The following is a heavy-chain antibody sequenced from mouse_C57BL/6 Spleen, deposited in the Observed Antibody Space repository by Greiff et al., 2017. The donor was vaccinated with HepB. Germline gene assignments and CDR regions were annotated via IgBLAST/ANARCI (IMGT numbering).Heavy chain of an antibody. CDR3: ARSPYYDYDVEFAY. CDR1: GFSLTSYG. Sequence: VKLMESGPGLVQPSQSLSITCTVSGFSLTSYGVHWVRQSPGKGLEWLGVIWSGGSTDYNAAFISRLSISKDNSKSQVFFKMNSLQADDTAIYYCARSPYYDYDVEFAYWGQGTLVTVSA. J-gene: IGHJ3*01. V-gene: IGHV2-2*01. CDR2: IWSGGST. D-gene: IGHD2-4*01.